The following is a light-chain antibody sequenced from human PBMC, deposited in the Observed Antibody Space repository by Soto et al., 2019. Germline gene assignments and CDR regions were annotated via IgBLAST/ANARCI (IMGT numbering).Light chain of an antibody. V-gene: IGKV3-20*01. Sequence: RRRPPTVSEYPEEGATRSCGASQSISRNLAWYQQKPGQAPTLLIYGASSRATGIPDRFSGSGSGTEFTLTFCRLEPEDCALYRSQHYGILRLPFAEGTKVDI. CDR2: GAS. CDR3: QHYGILRLP. J-gene: IGKJ1*01. CDR1: QSISRN.